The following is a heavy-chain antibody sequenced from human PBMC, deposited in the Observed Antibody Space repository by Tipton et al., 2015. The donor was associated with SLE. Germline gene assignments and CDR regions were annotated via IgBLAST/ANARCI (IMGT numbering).Heavy chain of an antibody. Sequence: TLSLTCTVSGGSISSSSYYWSWIRQPPGKGLEWIGEINHSGSTNYNPSLKSRVTISVDTSRNQFSLKLSSVTAADTAVYYCARATGKAGYSYGYVNDYWGQGTLVTVSS. CDR3: ARATGKAGYSYGYVNDY. V-gene: IGHV4-39*07. D-gene: IGHD5-18*01. CDR2: INHSGST. CDR1: GGSISSSSYY. J-gene: IGHJ4*02.